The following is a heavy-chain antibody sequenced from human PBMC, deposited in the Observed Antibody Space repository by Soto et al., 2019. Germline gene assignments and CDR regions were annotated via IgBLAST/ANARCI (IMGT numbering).Heavy chain of an antibody. J-gene: IGHJ6*02. V-gene: IGHV4-61*01. D-gene: IGHD2-2*01. Sequence: QVQLQESGPGLVKPSETLSLTCTVSGGSVSSGSYYWTWIRQPPGKGLEWIGYIYYSGSTNYNPSLTSRVTISLDTSKRQFSLRLSSVTAADTAVYYCARTFCSTTSCQAHDMDVWGQGTTVTVSS. CDR1: GGSVSSGSYY. CDR2: IYYSGST. CDR3: ARTFCSTTSCQAHDMDV.